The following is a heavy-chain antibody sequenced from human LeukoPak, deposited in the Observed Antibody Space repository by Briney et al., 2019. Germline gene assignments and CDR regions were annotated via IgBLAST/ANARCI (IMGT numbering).Heavy chain of an antibody. CDR2: IRYDGSNK. J-gene: IGHJ4*02. CDR3: AREAAAGGLFDY. D-gene: IGHD6-13*01. Sequence: GGSLRLSCAASGFTFSNYGMHWVRQVPGKGLEWVAFIRYDGSNKYYEDSVMGRFTISRDNSKNTLYLQMNSLRAEDTAVYYCAREAAAGGLFDYWGQGTLVTVSS. V-gene: IGHV3-30*02. CDR1: GFTFSNYG.